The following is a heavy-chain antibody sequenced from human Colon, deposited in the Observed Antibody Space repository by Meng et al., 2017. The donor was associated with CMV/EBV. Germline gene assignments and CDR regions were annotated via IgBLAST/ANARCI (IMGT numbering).Heavy chain of an antibody. Sequence: RRGSGPGLVKPSETLPPTCTVSGGSISGHYWTWIRRPAGEGLQWLGRIYSNGRIDENYSLRSRVTISVDTSKNQLSLRLTSVTAADTAVYYCGRAGARGVPIDVWGRGTLVTVSS. CDR1: GGSISGHY. V-gene: IGHV4-4*07. CDR3: GRAGARGVPIDV. CDR2: IYSNGRI. D-gene: IGHD3-10*01. J-gene: IGHJ1*01.